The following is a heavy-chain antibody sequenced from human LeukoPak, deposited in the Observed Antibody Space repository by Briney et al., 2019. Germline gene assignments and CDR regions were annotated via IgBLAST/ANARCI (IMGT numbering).Heavy chain of an antibody. D-gene: IGHD3-3*01. V-gene: IGHV3-30*18. CDR2: ISYDGSNK. J-gene: IGHJ4*02. CDR3: AKTHPEWGGLDY. CDR1: GFTFSSYG. Sequence: PGGSLRLSCAASGFTFSSYGMHWVRQAPGKGLEWVAVISYDGSNKYYADSVKGRFTISRDNSKNTLYLQMNSLRAEDTAVYYCAKTHPEWGGLDYWGQGTLVTVSS.